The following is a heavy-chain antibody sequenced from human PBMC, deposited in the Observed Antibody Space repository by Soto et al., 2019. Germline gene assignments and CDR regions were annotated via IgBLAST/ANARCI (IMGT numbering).Heavy chain of an antibody. Sequence: PGGSLRLSCAASRFTFTTYAMNWVRQAPGKGLEWVALMSSDGTNEHYADSVRGRFTVSRDNSRNTLFLQMNNLRTADTAVYYCARCAYFSGWCCYFEFWGLRSRVTVAS. CDR3: ARCAYFSGWCCYFEF. D-gene: IGHD6-19*01. V-gene: IGHV3-30-3*01. CDR1: RFTFTTYA. J-gene: IGHJ4*02. CDR2: MSSDGTNE.